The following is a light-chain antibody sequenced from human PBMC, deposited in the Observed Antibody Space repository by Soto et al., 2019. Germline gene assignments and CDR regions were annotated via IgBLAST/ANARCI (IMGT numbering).Light chain of an antibody. CDR3: QQYCVRPWT. Sequence: IVMTQSPDSLSVSLVERATINCESSQSVLYSSNNKNCLAWYQQKPGQPPKLLIYWAYIRESGVPDRFSGGGSGTDFTLTISGLQAEDVAVYYCQQYCVRPWTFGQGTKVDIK. V-gene: IGKV4-1*01. CDR2: WAY. CDR1: QSVLYSSNNKNC. J-gene: IGKJ1*01.